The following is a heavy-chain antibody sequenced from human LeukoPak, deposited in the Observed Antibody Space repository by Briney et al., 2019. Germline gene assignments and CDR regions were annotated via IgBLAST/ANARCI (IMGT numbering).Heavy chain of an antibody. CDR3: ARGARYYCSGGSCYSGVAY. D-gene: IGHD2-15*01. CDR1: GYTFTSYD. V-gene: IGHV1-8*01. Sequence: ASVKVSCKASGYTFTSYDINWVRQATGQGLEWMGWMNPNSGNTGYAQKFQGRVTMTRITSISTAYMELSSLRSEDTAVYYCARGARYYCSGGSCYSGVAYWGQGTLVTVSS. J-gene: IGHJ4*02. CDR2: MNPNSGNT.